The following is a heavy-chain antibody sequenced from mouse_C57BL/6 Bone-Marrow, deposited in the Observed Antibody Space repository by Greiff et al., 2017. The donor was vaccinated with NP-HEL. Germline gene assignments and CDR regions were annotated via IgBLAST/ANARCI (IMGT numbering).Heavy chain of an antibody. J-gene: IGHJ4*01. CDR1: GFNIKDAY. V-gene: IGHV14-4*01. Sequence: VQLQQSGAELVRPGPSVKLSCTAPGFNIKDAYMHWVKQRPEQGREWIGWVDPENGDTEYASNFQGKATITADTSSNTAYLQLSSLTSEDTAVYYCTSPMDYWGEGTSVTVSS. CDR2: VDPENGDT. CDR3: TSPMDY.